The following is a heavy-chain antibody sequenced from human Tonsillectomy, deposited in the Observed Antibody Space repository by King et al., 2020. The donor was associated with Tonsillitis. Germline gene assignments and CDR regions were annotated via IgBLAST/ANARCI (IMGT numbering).Heavy chain of an antibody. CDR2: IYYSGST. CDR3: ARHRAVTMIVVAAYYFDY. V-gene: IGHV4-39*07. J-gene: IGHJ4*02. D-gene: IGHD3-22*01. CDR1: GGSISSSSYY. Sequence: QLQESGPGLVKPSETLSLTCTVSGGSISSSSYYWGWIRQPPGKGLEWIGSIYYSGSTYYNPSLKSRVTISVDTSKNQFSLKLSSVTAADTAGYYCARHRAVTMIVVAAYYFDYWGQGTLVTVSS.